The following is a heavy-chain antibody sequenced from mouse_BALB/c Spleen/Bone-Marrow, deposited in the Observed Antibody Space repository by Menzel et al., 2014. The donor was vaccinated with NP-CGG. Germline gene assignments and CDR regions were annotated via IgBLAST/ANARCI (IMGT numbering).Heavy chain of an antibody. D-gene: IGHD5-2*01. J-gene: IGHJ4*01. V-gene: IGHV1S29*02. Sequence: EVQLQQSGPELVKPGASVKISCKASEYTFTDYNMHWVKQSHGKSLEWIGYIYPYSGGTGYNQKFKSKATLTVDDSSFTAYMELRSLTTEDSAVYYCARSGIPYAMDYWGQGTPVPVSS. CDR2: IYPYSGGT. CDR3: ARSGIPYAMDY. CDR1: EYTFTDYN.